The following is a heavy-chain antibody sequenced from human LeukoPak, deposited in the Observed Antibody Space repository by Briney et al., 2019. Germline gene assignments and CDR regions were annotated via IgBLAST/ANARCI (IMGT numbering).Heavy chain of an antibody. CDR3: ARESYGYSNWFDP. CDR2: VFYSGST. V-gene: IGHV4-30-4*01. D-gene: IGHD5-18*01. CDR1: GGSISSGAYY. J-gene: IGHJ5*02. Sequence: SQTLSLTCTVSGGSISSGAYYWSWIRQPPGKGLEWIVYVFYSGSTYYNPSLKSRLAISVDTSKNQFSLKLSSVTAADTAVYYCARESYGYSNWFDPWGQGTLVTVSS.